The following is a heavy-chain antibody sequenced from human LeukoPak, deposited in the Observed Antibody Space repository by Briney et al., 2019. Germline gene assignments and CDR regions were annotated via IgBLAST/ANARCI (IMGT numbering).Heavy chain of an antibody. CDR1: GGSISSGGYY. Sequence: PSETLSLTCTVSGGSISSGGYYWSWIRQHPGKGLEWIGYIYYSGSTYYNPSLKSRVTISVDTSKNQFSLELSSVTAADTAVYYCARAISSIAARPTPQNWFDPWGQGTLVTVSS. CDR2: IYYSGST. D-gene: IGHD6-6*01. CDR3: ARAISSIAARPTPQNWFDP. V-gene: IGHV4-31*03. J-gene: IGHJ5*02.